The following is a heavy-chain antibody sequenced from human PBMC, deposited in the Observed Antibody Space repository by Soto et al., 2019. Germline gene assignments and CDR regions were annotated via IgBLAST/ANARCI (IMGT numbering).Heavy chain of an antibody. Sequence: EVQLLESGGGLVQPGGSLRLSCAASGFTFSSYAMSWVRQAPGKGLEWVSAISGSADTTYYADSVKGQFTISRDNSKNTLYLQMNSLRAEDAAIFYCAKEGAKDFDHWGQGILVTSSS. J-gene: IGHJ4*02. CDR1: GFTFSSYA. CDR2: ISGSADTT. CDR3: AKEGAKDFDH. V-gene: IGHV3-23*01.